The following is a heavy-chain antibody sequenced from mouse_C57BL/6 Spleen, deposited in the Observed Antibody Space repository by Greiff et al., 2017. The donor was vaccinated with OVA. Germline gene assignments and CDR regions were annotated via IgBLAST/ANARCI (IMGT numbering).Heavy chain of an antibody. V-gene: IGHV1-26*01. Sequence: EVQLQQSGPELVKPGASVKISCKASGYTFTDYYMNWVKQSHGKSLEWIGDINPNNGGTSYNQKFKGKATLTVDKSSSTAYMELRSLTSEDSAVYYCARTDYYGRSGGYFDVWGTGTTVTVSS. J-gene: IGHJ1*03. CDR2: INPNNGGT. D-gene: IGHD1-1*01. CDR3: ARTDYYGRSGGYFDV. CDR1: GYTFTDYY.